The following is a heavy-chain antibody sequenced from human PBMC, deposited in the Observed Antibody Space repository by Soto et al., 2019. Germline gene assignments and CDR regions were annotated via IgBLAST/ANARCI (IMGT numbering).Heavy chain of an antibody. CDR3: VRLATRANFDS. Sequence: GESLKISCKGSGYNSTSSWITWVRQRPGRGLEWMGRVDPSDSYPNYSPSSQGHVTMSADRSMNTAYLQWSSLQASDTAMYYCVRLATRANFDSWGQGTQVTVSS. CDR1: GYNSTSSW. J-gene: IGHJ4*02. CDR2: VDPSDSYP. V-gene: IGHV5-10-1*01.